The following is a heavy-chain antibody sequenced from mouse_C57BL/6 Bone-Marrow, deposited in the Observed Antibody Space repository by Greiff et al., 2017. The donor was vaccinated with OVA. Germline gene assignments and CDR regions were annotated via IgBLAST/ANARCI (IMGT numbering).Heavy chain of an antibody. Sequence: DVHLVESGGGLVKPGGSLKLSCAASGFTFSSYAMSWVRQTPEKRLEWVATISDGGSYTYYPDTVKGRFTISRDNAKNNLYLQMSHLKSEDTAMYYWEREGAYYRNYGDYWGQGTSVTVSS. CDR1: GFTFSSYA. CDR2: ISDGGSYT. CDR3: EREGAYYRNYGDY. D-gene: IGHD2-5*01. J-gene: IGHJ4*01. V-gene: IGHV5-4*01.